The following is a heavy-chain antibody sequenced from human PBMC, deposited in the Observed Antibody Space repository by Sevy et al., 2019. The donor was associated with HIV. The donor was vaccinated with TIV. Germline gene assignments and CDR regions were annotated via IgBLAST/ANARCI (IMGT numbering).Heavy chain of an antibody. D-gene: IGHD2-8*01. CDR1: GFTFSSYS. Sequence: GGSLRLSCAASGFTFSSYSMNWVRQAPGKGLEWVSYISSSSSTIYYADSVKGRFTISRDNAKNSLYLQMNSLRDEDTAVYYCARDEYCTNGVCYHYYYYGMDVWGPGTTVTVSS. CDR2: ISSSSSTI. J-gene: IGHJ6*02. CDR3: ARDEYCTNGVCYHYYYYGMDV. V-gene: IGHV3-48*02.